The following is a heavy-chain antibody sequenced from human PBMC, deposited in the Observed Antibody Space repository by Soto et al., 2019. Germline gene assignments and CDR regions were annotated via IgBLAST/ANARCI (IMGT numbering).Heavy chain of an antibody. J-gene: IGHJ4*02. CDR2: ISSRSSYI. CDR1: GFTFSNYS. Sequence: GGSLRLSCAASGFTFSNYSMNWVRQAPGKGLEWVSFISSRSSYIYYADSLKGRFTISRDNAKNSLYLQMNSLRAEDTAVYYCASGGDTSQDAQAFDYWGQGTLVTVSS. V-gene: IGHV3-21*01. CDR3: ASGGDTSQDAQAFDY. D-gene: IGHD3-16*01.